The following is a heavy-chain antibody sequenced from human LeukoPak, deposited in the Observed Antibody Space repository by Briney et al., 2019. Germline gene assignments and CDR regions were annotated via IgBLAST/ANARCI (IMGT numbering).Heavy chain of an antibody. CDR3: AREGFGGVIVPYFDY. J-gene: IGHJ4*02. CDR2: INAGNGNT. V-gene: IGHV1-3*01. Sequence: ASVKVSCKASGYTFTSYAMHWVRQAPGQRLEWMGWINAGNGNTKYSLKFQGRVTITRDTSASTAYMELSSLRFEDTAVYYCAREGFGGVIVPYFDYWGQGTLVTVSS. CDR1: GYTFTSYA. D-gene: IGHD3-16*02.